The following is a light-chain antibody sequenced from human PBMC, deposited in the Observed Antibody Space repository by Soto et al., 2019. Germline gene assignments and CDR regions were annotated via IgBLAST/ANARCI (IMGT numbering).Light chain of an antibody. V-gene: IGLV1-40*01. CDR2: RNN. CDR3: QSYDSSLIGSWV. Sequence: QSGLTQPPSVSGALGQRVTISCTGSRSNIEAGFDVHWYQQLPGTAPKLLIYRNNLRPSGVPDRFSGSRSGASASLAITGLQAEDEADYYCQSYDSSLIGSWVFGGGTKLTVL. CDR1: RSNIEAGFD. J-gene: IGLJ3*02.